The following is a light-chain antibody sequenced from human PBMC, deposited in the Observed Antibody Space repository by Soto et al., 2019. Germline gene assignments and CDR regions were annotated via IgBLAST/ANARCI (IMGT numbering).Light chain of an antibody. Sequence: ELLMTQSPATLSLSPGEGATLSCRASQSVSSKLAWYQQKTGQAPRILIYGESTRATGIPDRLSGSGSGTELNLIISSLQSEDFAVYYCQKYNNWPRTFGQGTKVDI. CDR2: GES. V-gene: IGKV3-15*01. CDR1: QSVSSK. J-gene: IGKJ1*01. CDR3: QKYNNWPRT.